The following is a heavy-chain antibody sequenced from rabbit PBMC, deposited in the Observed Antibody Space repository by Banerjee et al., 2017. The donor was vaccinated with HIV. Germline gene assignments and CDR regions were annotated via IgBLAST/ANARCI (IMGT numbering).Heavy chain of an antibody. D-gene: IGHD4-1*01. CDR1: GFSFSNKYV. CDR2: INTISGNS. J-gene: IGHJ6*01. V-gene: IGHV1S45*01. CDR3: AGDLAGVIGWNFLL. Sequence: QEQLEESGGDLVKPEGSLTLTCTASGFSFSNKYVMCWVRQAPGKGLEWIACINTISGNSVYATWAKGRFTISKASWTTVTLQMTSLTAADTASYFCAGDLAGVIGWNFLLWGPGTLVTVS.